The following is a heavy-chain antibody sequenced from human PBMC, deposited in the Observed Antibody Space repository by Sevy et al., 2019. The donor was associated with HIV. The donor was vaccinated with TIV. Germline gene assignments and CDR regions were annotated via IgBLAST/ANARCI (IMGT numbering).Heavy chain of an antibody. J-gene: IGHJ6*02. CDR1: GDSISGYY. D-gene: IGHD6-13*01. CDR3: ARGIAAPRGMDV. Sequence: SETLSLTCTVSGDSISGYYWSWIRQSPGKGLEWIGYFFYSGSTNYNPSLKSGVTISVDTTRNQVSLKVRSVTAADTAVYYCARGIAAPRGMDVWGQGTTVTVSS. V-gene: IGHV4-59*01. CDR2: FFYSGST.